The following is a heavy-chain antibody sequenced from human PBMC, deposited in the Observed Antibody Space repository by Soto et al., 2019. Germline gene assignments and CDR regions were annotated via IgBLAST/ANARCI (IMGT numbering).Heavy chain of an antibody. CDR1: GGSIRSSNW. CDR2: IYHSGST. Sequence: PQTLSLTCSVSGGSIRSSNWWSWVRQPPGEGLEWIGEIYHSGSTNYNPSLKSRVTISVDTSKNQFSLTLTSVTATDTAVYYCATPEGPETLFDNWSQGTLVTVSS. CDR3: ATPEGPETLFDN. V-gene: IGHV4-4*03. J-gene: IGHJ4*02.